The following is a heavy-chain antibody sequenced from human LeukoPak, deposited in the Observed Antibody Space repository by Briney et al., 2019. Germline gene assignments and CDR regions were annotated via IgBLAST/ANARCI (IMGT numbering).Heavy chain of an antibody. CDR1: GFTFSSYA. J-gene: IGHJ4*02. CDR3: ANRLVRGALGY. D-gene: IGHD3-10*01. V-gene: IGHV3-23*01. Sequence: GGSLRLSCAASGFTFSSYAMSWVRQAPGKGLNWISGISGSGGSTYYADSVKGRFTISRDNSKNTLYLQMNSLRAEDTAVYYCANRLVRGALGYWGQGTLVTVSS. CDR2: ISGSGGST.